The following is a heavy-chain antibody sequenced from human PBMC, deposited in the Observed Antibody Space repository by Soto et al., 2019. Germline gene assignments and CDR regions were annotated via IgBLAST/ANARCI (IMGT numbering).Heavy chain of an antibody. V-gene: IGHV3-30*18. Sequence: QPGGSLRLSCAASGFTFSSYGMHWVRQAPGKGLEWVAVISYDGSNKYYADSVKGRFTISRDNSKNTLYLQMNSLRAEDTAVYYCAKNLGSGYYYDSSGYYSAYYYYYYGMDVWGQGTTVTVSS. J-gene: IGHJ6*02. CDR2: ISYDGSNK. CDR1: GFTFSSYG. D-gene: IGHD3-22*01. CDR3: AKNLGSGYYYDSSGYYSAYYYYYYGMDV.